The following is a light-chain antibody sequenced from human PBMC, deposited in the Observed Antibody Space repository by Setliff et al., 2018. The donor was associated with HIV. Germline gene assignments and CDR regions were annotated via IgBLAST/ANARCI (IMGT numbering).Light chain of an antibody. CDR1: SSDVGDYNY. Sequence: QSALTQPASVSGSPGQSITISCTGTSSDVGDYNYVSWYQQHPGKAPKLMIYEVTNRPSGVSNRFSASKSGNTASLTISGLQAEDEADYYCSSFTSSGTYIFGTATKVTVL. CDR3: SSFTSSGTYI. CDR2: EVT. V-gene: IGLV2-14*01. J-gene: IGLJ1*01.